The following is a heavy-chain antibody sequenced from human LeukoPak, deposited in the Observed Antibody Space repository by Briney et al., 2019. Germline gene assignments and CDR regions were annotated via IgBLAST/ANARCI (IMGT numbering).Heavy chain of an antibody. Sequence: SETLSLTCAVSGGAFSGYYWSWIRQAPGKGLEWIGEMVHSGSSNYNPSLKSRVTISTDTSKNQFSLRLSSVTAADTAVYYCARGNIVAPILGSIHGTTAFDYWGQGILVTVSS. D-gene: IGHD5-12*01. CDR1: GGAFSGYY. V-gene: IGHV4-34*01. CDR3: ARGNIVAPILGSIHGTTAFDY. J-gene: IGHJ4*02. CDR2: MVHSGSS.